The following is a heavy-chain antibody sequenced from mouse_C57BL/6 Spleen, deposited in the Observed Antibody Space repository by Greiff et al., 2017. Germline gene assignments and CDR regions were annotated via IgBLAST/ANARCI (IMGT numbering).Heavy chain of an antibody. CDR1: GYTFTSYW. CDR3: ATNWDWYVDV. J-gene: IGHJ1*03. Sequence: QVQLQQSGAELVKPGASVKLSCKASGYTFTSYWMHWVKQRPGQGLEWIGMIHPNSGSTNYNEKFKSKATLTVDKSSSAAYMQLSSLTSEASAVYDWATNWDWYVDVWGTGATVAVSS. V-gene: IGHV1-64*01. D-gene: IGHD4-1*01. CDR2: IHPNSGST.